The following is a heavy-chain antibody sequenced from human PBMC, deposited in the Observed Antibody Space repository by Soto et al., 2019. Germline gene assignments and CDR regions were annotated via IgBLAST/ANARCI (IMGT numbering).Heavy chain of an antibody. CDR1: GGSISSGGSS. J-gene: IGHJ4*02. D-gene: IGHD6-19*01. CDR2: IYHSGST. V-gene: IGHV4-30-2*01. CDR3: ARPGDSSGPVALGY. Sequence: PSETLSLTCAVSGGSISSGGSSWSWIRQPPGKGLEWIGYIYHSGSTYYNPSLKSRVTISVDRSKNQLSLKLSSVTAADTAVYYCARPGDSSGPVALGYWGQGTLVTVSS.